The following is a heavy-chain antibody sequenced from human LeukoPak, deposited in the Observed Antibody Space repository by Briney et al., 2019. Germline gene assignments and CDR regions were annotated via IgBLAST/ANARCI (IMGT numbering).Heavy chain of an antibody. V-gene: IGHV1-2*06. J-gene: IGHJ4*02. CDR2: INPNSGGT. CDR1: GYTFTGYY. CDR3: ATVAPEDYYFDY. D-gene: IGHD3/OR15-3a*01. Sequence: ASVSVSCKASGYTFTGYYMHWVRQAPGQGLEWMGRINPNSGGTNYAQKFQGRVAMTEDTSTDTAYMELSSLRSEDTAVYYCATVAPEDYYFDYWGQGTLVTVSS.